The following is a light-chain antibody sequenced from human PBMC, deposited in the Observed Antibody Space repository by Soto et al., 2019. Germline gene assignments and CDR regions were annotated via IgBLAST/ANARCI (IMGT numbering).Light chain of an antibody. CDR2: GAS. CDR3: QQYNNWPLT. V-gene: IGKV3-15*01. J-gene: IGKJ1*01. CDR1: QSVSSN. Sequence: EIVMTQSASTLSVSPGERATLSWRASQSVSSNLAWYQQKPGQAPRLLIYGASTRATGIPARFSGSLYGTEFNLTISSLQPEDFAVYYCQQYNNWPLTFGQGTKVDIK.